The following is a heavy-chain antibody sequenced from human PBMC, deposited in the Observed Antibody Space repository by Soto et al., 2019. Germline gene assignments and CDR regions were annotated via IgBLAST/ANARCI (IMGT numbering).Heavy chain of an antibody. J-gene: IGHJ6*02. V-gene: IGHV1-18*01. Sequence: ASVKVSCKASGYTFTSYGISWVRQAPGQGLEWMGWISAYNGNTNYAQKLQGRVTMTTDTSTSTAYMELRSLRSDDTAVYYCARRGNYYDSSGYLRYYYYGMDARGQGNPVTVS. CDR1: GYTFTSYG. CDR2: ISAYNGNT. D-gene: IGHD3-22*01. CDR3: ARRGNYYDSSGYLRYYYYGMDA.